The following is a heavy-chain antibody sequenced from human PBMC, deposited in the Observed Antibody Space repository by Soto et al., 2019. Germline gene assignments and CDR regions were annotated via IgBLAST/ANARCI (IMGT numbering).Heavy chain of an antibody. CDR2: IFNEEKTT. V-gene: IGHV3-74*01. D-gene: IGHD6-13*01. CDR3: ARDRRYSSSCPDY. Sequence: GGSLRLSFAAYGFTFRSYWMHWVRQAPGKGLEWVSYIFNEEKTTNYADAVKGRFTISRDNARNTLFLQMSNLKAEDTAVYYCARDRRYSSSCPDYWGQGTLVTVSS. J-gene: IGHJ4*02. CDR1: GFTFRSYW.